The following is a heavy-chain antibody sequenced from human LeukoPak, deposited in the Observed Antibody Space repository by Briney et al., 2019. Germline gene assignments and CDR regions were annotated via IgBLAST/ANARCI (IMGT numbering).Heavy chain of an antibody. J-gene: IGHJ2*01. V-gene: IGHV1-46*01. CDR2: INPSGGGT. CDR3: AREPTGWCNWCFDL. CDR1: GYTFTRNY. D-gene: IGHD2-21*01. Sequence: ASVKVSCKASGYTFTRNYIHWVRQAPGQGPEWMGIINPSGGGTSYTQKFQGRVTMTRDTSTSTVYMQLTSLRSDDTAIYYCAREPTGWCNWCFDLWGRGTLVAVSS.